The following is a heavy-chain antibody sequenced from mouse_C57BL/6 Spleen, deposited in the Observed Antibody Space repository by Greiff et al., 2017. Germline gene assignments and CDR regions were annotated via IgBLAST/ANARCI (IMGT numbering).Heavy chain of an antibody. V-gene: IGHV5-2*01. CDR2: INSDGGST. Sequence: EVQLVESGGGLVQPGESLKLSCESNEYEFPSHDMSWVRKTPEKRLELVAAINSDGGSTYYPDTMERRFIISRDNTKKTLYLQMSSLRSEDTALYYCARRGTVVATDWYFDVWGTGTTVTVSS. D-gene: IGHD1-1*01. CDR3: ARRGTVVATDWYFDV. J-gene: IGHJ1*03. CDR1: EYEFPSHD.